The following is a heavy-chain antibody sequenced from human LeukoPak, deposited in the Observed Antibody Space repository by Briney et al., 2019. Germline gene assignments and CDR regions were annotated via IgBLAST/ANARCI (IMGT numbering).Heavy chain of an antibody. CDR3: ARGDSAVADDPFDY. Sequence: KSSETLSLTCTVSGGSISSYYWSWIRQPPGKGLEWIGYIHYSGSTNYNPSLKSRVTISVDTSKNQFSLKLSSVTAADTAVYYCARGDSAVADDPFDYWGQGTLVTVSS. CDR2: IHYSGST. J-gene: IGHJ4*02. V-gene: IGHV4-59*01. CDR1: GGSISSYY. D-gene: IGHD6-19*01.